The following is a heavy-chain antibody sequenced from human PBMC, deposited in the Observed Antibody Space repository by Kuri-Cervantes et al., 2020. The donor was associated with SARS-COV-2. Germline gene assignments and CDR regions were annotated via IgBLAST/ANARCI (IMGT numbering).Heavy chain of an antibody. V-gene: IGHV3-48*01. CDR2: ISSSSSTM. CDR1: GFTFSSYS. Sequence: GGSLRLSCAASGFTFSSYSMNWVRQAPGKGLEWVSYISSSSSTMYYADSVKGRFTNSRDNAKNSLYLQMNSLRAEDTAVYYCASLVVVITDAFDIWGQGTMVTVSS. D-gene: IGHD2-21*01. J-gene: IGHJ3*02. CDR3: ASLVVVITDAFDI.